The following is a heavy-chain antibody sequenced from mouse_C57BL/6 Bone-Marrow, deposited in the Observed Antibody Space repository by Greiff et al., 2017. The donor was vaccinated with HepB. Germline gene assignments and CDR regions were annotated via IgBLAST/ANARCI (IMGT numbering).Heavy chain of an antibody. CDR2: IRLKSDNYAT. Sequence: EVHLVESGGGLVQPGGSMKLSCVASGFTFSNYWMNWVRQSPEKGLEWVAQIRLKSDNYATHYAESVKGRFTISRDDSKSSVYLQMNNLRAEDTGIDYCTGALYDGYYWFAYWGQGTLVTVSA. J-gene: IGHJ3*01. CDR1: GFTFSNYW. CDR3: TGALYDGYYWFAY. D-gene: IGHD2-3*01. V-gene: IGHV6-3*01.